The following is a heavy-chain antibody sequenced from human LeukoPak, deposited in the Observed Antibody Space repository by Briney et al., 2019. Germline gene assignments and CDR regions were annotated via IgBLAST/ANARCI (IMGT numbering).Heavy chain of an antibody. Sequence: PGGSLRLSCAASGFTFSSDWMHWVRQAPGKGLAWVSRINGDGSSTSYADSVKGRFTISRDNAKNTLYMQMNSLRAEDTAVYYCARGDYGVNDGFDIWGQGTMVTVSS. D-gene: IGHD4-17*01. V-gene: IGHV3-74*01. CDR2: INGDGSST. CDR1: GFTFSSDW. CDR3: ARGDYGVNDGFDI. J-gene: IGHJ3*02.